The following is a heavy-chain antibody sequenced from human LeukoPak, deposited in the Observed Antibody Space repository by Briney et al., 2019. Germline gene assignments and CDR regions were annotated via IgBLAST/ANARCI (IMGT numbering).Heavy chain of an antibody. Sequence: EASVKVSCKVTGSTLTELSMHWVRQAPGKGLEWMGRFDPEDGETIYAQKFQGRVTMTEDTSTDTAYMELSSLRSEDTAVYYCATGRGYSSGYYYVHWGQGSLVTVSS. V-gene: IGHV1-24*01. CDR1: GSTLTELS. CDR3: ATGRGYSSGYYYVH. CDR2: FDPEDGET. D-gene: IGHD3-22*01. J-gene: IGHJ4*02.